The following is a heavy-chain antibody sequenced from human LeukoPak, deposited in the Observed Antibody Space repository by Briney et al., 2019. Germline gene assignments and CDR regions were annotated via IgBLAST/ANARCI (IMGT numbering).Heavy chain of an antibody. CDR2: IGRTSEYI. CDR3: AGGGDFDY. CDR1: GFSFSIYF. D-gene: IGHD3-16*01. J-gene: IGHJ4*02. V-gene: IGHV3-21*01. Sequence: GGSLRLSCAASGFSFSIYFMNWVRQAPGKGLEWVSSIGRTSEYIHYADSVRGRFAISRDNAKNSEYLQMNSLRAEDTAVYFCAGGGDFDYWGQGILVTVSA.